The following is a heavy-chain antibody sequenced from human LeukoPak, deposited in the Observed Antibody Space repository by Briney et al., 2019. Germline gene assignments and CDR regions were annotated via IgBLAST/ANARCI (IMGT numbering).Heavy chain of an antibody. J-gene: IGHJ4*02. CDR2: INWNGGST. CDR1: GFTFSCYG. Sequence: GGSLRLSCAVSGFTFSCYGIPWVRQAPGKGLEWVSGINWNGGSTGYADSVKGRFTISRDNAKNSLYLQMNSLRAEDTALYYCARVQGIAVAGTELDYWGQGTLVTVPS. CDR3: ARVQGIAVAGTELDY. V-gene: IGHV3-20*04. D-gene: IGHD6-19*01.